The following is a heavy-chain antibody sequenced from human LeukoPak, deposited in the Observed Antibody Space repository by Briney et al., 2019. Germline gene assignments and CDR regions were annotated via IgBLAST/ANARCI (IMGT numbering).Heavy chain of an antibody. CDR3: ARNAAITRTCDY. CDR1: GGSISSGGYY. V-gene: IGHV4-31*03. J-gene: IGHJ4*02. CDR2: IYYSGST. Sequence: KASETLSLTCTVSGGSISSGGYYWRWIRQHPGKGLEWIGYIYYSGSTYYNPSLKSRVTISVDTSKNQFSLKLSSVTAADTAVYYCARNAAITRTCDYWGQGTLVTVSS. D-gene: IGHD1-7*01.